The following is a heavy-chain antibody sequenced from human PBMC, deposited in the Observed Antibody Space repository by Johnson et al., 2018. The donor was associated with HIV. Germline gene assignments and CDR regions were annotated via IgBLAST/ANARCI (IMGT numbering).Heavy chain of an antibody. CDR3: AREQGSGSYSIHAFDM. J-gene: IGHJ3*02. CDR2: ISYDGSNK. V-gene: IGHV3-30-3*01. D-gene: IGHD1-26*01. Sequence: QVQLVESGGGVVQPGRSLRLSCAASGFTFSSYAMHWVRQAPGKGLEWVAVISYDGSNKYYADSVKGRFTISRDNSKNTLYLQMNSLRAEDTAVYYCAREQGSGSYSIHAFDMWGQGTMVTVSS. CDR1: GFTFSSYA.